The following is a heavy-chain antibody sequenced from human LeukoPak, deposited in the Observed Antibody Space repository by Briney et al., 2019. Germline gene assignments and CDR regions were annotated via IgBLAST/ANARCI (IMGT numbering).Heavy chain of an antibody. D-gene: IGHD2-2*01. CDR2: IKSKTDGETT. Sequence: GGSLRLSCAASGFTFSNAWMSWVRQAPGKGLEWVGRIKSKTDGETTDYAAPVKGRFTISRDDSKNTLYLQMNSLKTEDTAVYYCTTLIVVPAAPSDYWGQGTLVTVSS. J-gene: IGHJ4*02. CDR1: GFTFSNAW. V-gene: IGHV3-15*01. CDR3: TTLIVVPAAPSDY.